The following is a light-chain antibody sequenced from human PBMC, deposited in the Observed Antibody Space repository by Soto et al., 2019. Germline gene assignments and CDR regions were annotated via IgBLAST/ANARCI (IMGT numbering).Light chain of an antibody. CDR2: WAS. J-gene: IGKJ4*01. Sequence: DIVMTQSPDSLAVSLGGRATINCKSSQSVLYSSNHQNYLAWYQQKPGQPPQLLIYWASTRESGVPDRFSGSGSGTDFTLTISSLQAEDVAVYYCQQYYTTPLTFGGGTKVDI. CDR3: QQYYTTPLT. CDR1: QSVLYSSNHQNY. V-gene: IGKV4-1*01.